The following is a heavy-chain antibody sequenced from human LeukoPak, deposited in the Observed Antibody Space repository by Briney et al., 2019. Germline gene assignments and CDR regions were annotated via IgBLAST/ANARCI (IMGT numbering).Heavy chain of an antibody. J-gene: IGHJ4*02. CDR1: GFTFSSYG. CDR2: IWYDGSNK. CDR3: ARGDETNWNYSPSLDY. D-gene: IGHD1-7*01. V-gene: IGHV3-33*01. Sequence: GGSLRLSCAASGFTFSSYGMHWVRQAPGKGLEWVAVIWYDGSNKYYADSVKGRFTISRDNSKNTLYLQMNSLRAEDTAVYYCARGDETNWNYSPSLDYWGQGTLVTVSS.